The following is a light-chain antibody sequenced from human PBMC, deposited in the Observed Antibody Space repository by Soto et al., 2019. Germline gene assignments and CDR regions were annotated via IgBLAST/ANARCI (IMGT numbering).Light chain of an antibody. V-gene: IGLV2-23*01. Sequence: QSALTQPASVSGSPGQSITISCTGTSSDVGSYNFVSWYQQHPGKAPKLMIFEAGKRPSGISNRFSGSKSGNTASLTISGLQAEDEADYYCCSYAGSRTWVFGRGTKLTVL. CDR2: EAG. CDR3: CSYAGSRTWV. J-gene: IGLJ3*02. CDR1: SSDVGSYNF.